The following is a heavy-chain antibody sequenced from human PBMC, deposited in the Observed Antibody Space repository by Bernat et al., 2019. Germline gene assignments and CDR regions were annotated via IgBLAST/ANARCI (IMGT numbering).Heavy chain of an antibody. V-gene: IGHV3-11*05. Sequence: QVQLVESGGGLVKPGGSLRLSCAASGFTFSDYYMSWIRQAPGKGLEWVSYISSSSSYTNYADSVKGRFTISRDNAKNSLYLQMNSLRAEDTAVYYCAKDRDGGYFDYWGQGTLVTVSS. CDR2: ISSSSSYT. CDR1: GFTFSDYY. CDR3: AKDRDGGYFDY. J-gene: IGHJ4*02. D-gene: IGHD2-15*01.